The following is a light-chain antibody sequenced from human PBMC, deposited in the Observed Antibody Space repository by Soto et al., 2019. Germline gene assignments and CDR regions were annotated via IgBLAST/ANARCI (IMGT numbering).Light chain of an antibody. V-gene: IGKV3-11*01. CDR3: QPRSNWPPVT. Sequence: EIVLTQSPATLSLSPGERATLSCRASQSVSNYLAWYQQKPGQAPRLLIYDASSRATAIPARFGGSGSGTDFTLTISSLEPEEFAVYYCQPRSNWPPVTFGGGTKVEIK. CDR1: QSVSNY. CDR2: DAS. J-gene: IGKJ4*01.